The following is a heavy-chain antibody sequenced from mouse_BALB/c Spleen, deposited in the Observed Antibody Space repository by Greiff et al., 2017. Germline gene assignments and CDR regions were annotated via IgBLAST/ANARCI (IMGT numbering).Heavy chain of an antibody. CDR3: ARSKTDYYGKNFDY. V-gene: IGHV1-87*01. J-gene: IGHJ2*01. CDR2: IYPGDGDT. CDR1: GYTFTSYW. Sequence: QVQLKESGAELARPGASVKLSCKASGYTFTSYWMQWVKQRPGQGLEWIGAIYPGDGDTRYTQKFKGKATLTADKSSSTAYMQLSSLASEDSAVYYCARSKTDYYGKNFDYWGQGTTLTVSS. D-gene: IGHD1-1*01.